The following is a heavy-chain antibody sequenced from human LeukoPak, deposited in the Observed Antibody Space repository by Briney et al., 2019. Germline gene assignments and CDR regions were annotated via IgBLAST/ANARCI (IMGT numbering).Heavy chain of an antibody. CDR1: GYTLTELS. V-gene: IGHV1-24*01. CDR3: ATRLRYYYDSSGSLGAFDI. CDR2: FDPEDGET. Sequence: ASVKVSCKVSGYTLTELSMHWVRQAPGKGLEWMGGFDPEDGETIYAQKFQGRVTMTEDTSTDTAYMELSSLRSEDTAVYYCATRLRYYYDSSGSLGAFDIWGQGTMVTVSS. D-gene: IGHD3-22*01. J-gene: IGHJ3*02.